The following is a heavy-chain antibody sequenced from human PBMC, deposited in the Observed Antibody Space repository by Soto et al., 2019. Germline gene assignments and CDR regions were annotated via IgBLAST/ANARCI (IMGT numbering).Heavy chain of an antibody. CDR3: AREGSIVLMVYASNYYYCGMDV. J-gene: IGHJ6*02. CDR1: GGTFSSCA. V-gene: IGHV1-69*13. D-gene: IGHD2-8*01. Sequence: SVKDSRKSSGGTFSSCALSWVRQARGQGVAWVGGSIPIFGTANYAPKYEGSVTITADESTSTAYMELSSLRSEDTAVYYCAREGSIVLMVYASNYYYCGMDVWGQGTTVTVSS. CDR2: SIPIFGTA.